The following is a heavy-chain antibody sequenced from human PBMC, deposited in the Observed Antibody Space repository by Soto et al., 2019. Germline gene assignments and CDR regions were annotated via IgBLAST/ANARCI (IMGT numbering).Heavy chain of an antibody. CDR3: ARDRGDGYSYYFDY. CDR1: GFTFSSYG. J-gene: IGHJ4*02. V-gene: IGHV3-33*01. D-gene: IGHD3-10*01. CDR2: IWYDGSNK. Sequence: GGSLRLSCAAPGFTFSSYGMHWVRQAPGKGLEWVAVIWYDGSNKYYADSVKGRFTISRDNSKNTLYLQMNSLRAEDTAVYYCARDRGDGYSYYFDYWGQGTLVTVSS.